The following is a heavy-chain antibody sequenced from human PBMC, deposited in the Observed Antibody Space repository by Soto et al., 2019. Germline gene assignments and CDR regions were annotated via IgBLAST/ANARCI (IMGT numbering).Heavy chain of an antibody. CDR1: GFTFDDYA. D-gene: IGHD2-15*01. CDR2: ISWNSGSI. Sequence: GGSLRLSCAASGFTFDDYAMHWVRQAPGKGLEWVSGISWNSGSIGYADSVKGRFTISRDNAKNSLYLQMNSLRAEDTALYYCAKDMVPSYCSGGSCSIDAFDIWGQGTMVTVSS. J-gene: IGHJ3*02. CDR3: AKDMVPSYCSGGSCSIDAFDI. V-gene: IGHV3-9*01.